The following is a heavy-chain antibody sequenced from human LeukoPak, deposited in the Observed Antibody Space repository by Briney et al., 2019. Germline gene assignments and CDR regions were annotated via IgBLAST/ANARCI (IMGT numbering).Heavy chain of an antibody. V-gene: IGHV4-59*01. CDR1: GGSFSLYY. J-gene: IGHJ4*02. CDR3: ARDGYNSFDS. D-gene: IGHD5-24*01. Sequence: PSETLSLTCTVSGGSFSLYYWTWIRQPPGKGLEWIGYVYYSGSTTYNPSLKSRVTISVDTSKNQFSLKLSSVTAADTAVYYCARDGYNSFDSWGQGTLVTVSS. CDR2: VYYSGST.